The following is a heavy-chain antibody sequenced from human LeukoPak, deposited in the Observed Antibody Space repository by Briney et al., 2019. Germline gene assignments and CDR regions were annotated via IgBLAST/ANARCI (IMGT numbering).Heavy chain of an antibody. J-gene: IGHJ4*02. CDR3: ARGLGTYGSGSYRVWDRAFDY. CDR1: GYTFTSYD. V-gene: IGHV1-8*01. D-gene: IGHD3-10*01. CDR2: MNPNSGNT. Sequence: ASVKVSCKASGYTFTSYDINWVRQAPGQGLEWMGWMNPNSGNTGYAQKFQGRVTMTRNTSISTAYMELSSLRSEDTAVYYCARGLGTYGSGSYRVWDRAFDYWGQGTLVTVSS.